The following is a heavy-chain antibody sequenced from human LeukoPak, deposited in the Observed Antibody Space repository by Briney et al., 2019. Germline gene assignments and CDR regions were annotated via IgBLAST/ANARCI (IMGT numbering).Heavy chain of an antibody. J-gene: IGHJ4*02. CDR3: ARDAHIVRGVNPLDY. CDR1: GFTFSSYS. Sequence: GGSLRLSCAASGFTFSSYSMNWVRQAPGKGLEWVSYVSYSSSTIYSADSVKGRFTISRDNAKNSLYLQMNRLRDEDTAVYYCARDAHIVRGVNPLDYWGQGTLVTVSS. V-gene: IGHV3-48*02. CDR2: VSYSSSTI. D-gene: IGHD3-10*01.